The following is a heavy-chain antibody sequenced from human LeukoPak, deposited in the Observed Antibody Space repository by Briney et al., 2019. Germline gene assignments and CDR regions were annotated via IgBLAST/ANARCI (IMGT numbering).Heavy chain of an antibody. Sequence: SETLSLTCAVYGRSFSGYYWSWIRQPPGQGLEWIGEINHSGSTNYNPSLKSRVTISVDTSKNQFSLKLSSVTAADTAVYYCAKGHDSSGWYFDYWGQGTLVTVSS. D-gene: IGHD6-19*01. CDR2: INHSGST. CDR3: AKGHDSSGWYFDY. CDR1: GRSFSGYY. J-gene: IGHJ4*02. V-gene: IGHV4-34*01.